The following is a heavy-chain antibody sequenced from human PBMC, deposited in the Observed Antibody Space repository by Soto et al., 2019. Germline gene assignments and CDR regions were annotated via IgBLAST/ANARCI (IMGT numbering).Heavy chain of an antibody. V-gene: IGHV3-30-3*01. CDR1: GFTFSSYA. Sequence: GGSLRLSCAASGFTFSSYAMHWVRQAPGKGLEWVAVISYDGSNKYYADSVKGRFTISRDNSKNTLYLQMNSLRAEDTAVYYCARDRIFGWRVRQHYYYGMDVWGQGTTVTVSS. CDR3: ARDRIFGWRVRQHYYYGMDV. CDR2: ISYDGSNK. D-gene: IGHD6-19*01. J-gene: IGHJ6*02.